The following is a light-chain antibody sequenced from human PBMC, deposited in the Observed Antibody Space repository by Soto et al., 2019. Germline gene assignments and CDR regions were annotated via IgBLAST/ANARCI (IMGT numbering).Light chain of an antibody. J-gene: IGKJ1*01. V-gene: IGKV1-5*01. CDR2: DAS. CDR1: QSISSW. Sequence: DIPMTQSPSTLSASVGDRVTITCRASQSISSWLAWYQQKPGKAPKLLIYDASNLQSGVPSRFSGSGSGTEFTLTISSLQADDFATYYCQQYNSYSTFGQGTKVEIK. CDR3: QQYNSYST.